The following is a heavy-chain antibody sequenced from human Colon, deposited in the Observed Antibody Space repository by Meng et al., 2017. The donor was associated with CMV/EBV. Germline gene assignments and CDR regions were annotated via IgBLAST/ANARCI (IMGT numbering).Heavy chain of an antibody. CDR1: GYTFSSYD. Sequence: GESLKISCVASGYTFSSYDMNWVRQAPGKGLEWVSTIAAITSSSDYISYGDSVKGRFTISRDNAKSSLFLQLDSLRAEDTAVYYCARGRFFDHWGQGTLVTVS. V-gene: IGHV3-21*01. J-gene: IGHJ4*02. D-gene: IGHD5-24*01. CDR3: ARGRFFDH. CDR2: IAAITSSSDYI.